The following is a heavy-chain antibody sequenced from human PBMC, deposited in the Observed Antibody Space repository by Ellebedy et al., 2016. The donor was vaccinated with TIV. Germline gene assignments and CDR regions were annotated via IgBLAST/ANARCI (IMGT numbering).Heavy chain of an antibody. V-gene: IGHV1-18*01. CDR3: ARGQNRGCFDY. J-gene: IGHJ4*02. D-gene: IGHD1-14*01. CDR2: ISAYNGNT. Sequence: AASVKVSCKASGYTFTSNGISWVRQAPGQGLEWMGWISAYNGNTNYAQKLQGRVTITRDTSASTAYMELSSLRSEDTAVYYCARGQNRGCFDYWGQGTLVTVSS. CDR1: GYTFTSNG.